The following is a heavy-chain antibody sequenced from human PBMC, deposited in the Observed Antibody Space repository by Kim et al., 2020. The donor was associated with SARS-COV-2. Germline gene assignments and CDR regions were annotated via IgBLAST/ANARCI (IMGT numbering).Heavy chain of an antibody. CDR3: ARGLESGDYYGSGSYSY. D-gene: IGHD3-10*01. CDR2: IIPIFGTA. CDR1: GGTFSSYA. J-gene: IGHJ4*02. Sequence: SVKVSCKASGGTFSSYAISWVRQAPGQGLEWMGGIIPIFGTANYAQKFQGRVTITADESTSTAYMELSSLRSEDTAVYYCARGLESGDYYGSGSYSYWGQGTLVTVSS. V-gene: IGHV1-69*13.